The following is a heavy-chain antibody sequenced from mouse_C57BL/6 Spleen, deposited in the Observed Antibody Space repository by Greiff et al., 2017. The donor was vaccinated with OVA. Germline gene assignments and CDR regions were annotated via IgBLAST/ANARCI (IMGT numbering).Heavy chain of an antibody. Sequence: VQLKQPGAELVKPGASVKMSCKASGYTFTSYWITWVKQRPGQGLEWIGEIYPGSGSTNYNEKFKSKATLTVDTSSSTAYMQHSSLTSEDSAVYYWARPPIYYGSSNDYWGQGTTLTVSS. CDR2: IYPGSGST. CDR3: ARPPIYYGSSNDY. J-gene: IGHJ2*01. D-gene: IGHD1-1*01. CDR1: GYTFTSYW. V-gene: IGHV1-55*01.